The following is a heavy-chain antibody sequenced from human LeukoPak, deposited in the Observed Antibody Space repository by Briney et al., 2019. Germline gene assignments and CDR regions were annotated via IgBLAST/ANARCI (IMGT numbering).Heavy chain of an antibody. J-gene: IGHJ5*02. Sequence: GASVKVSCKTSGYTFTGYYMHWVRQAPGQGLEWMGWINPNSGGTNYAQKFQGRVTMTRDTSISTAYMELRRLRSHDTAVYYCAKTYSGSYFFDPWGQGTLATVSS. V-gene: IGHV1-2*02. CDR1: GYTFTGYY. CDR2: INPNSGGT. CDR3: AKTYSGSYFFDP. D-gene: IGHD1-26*01.